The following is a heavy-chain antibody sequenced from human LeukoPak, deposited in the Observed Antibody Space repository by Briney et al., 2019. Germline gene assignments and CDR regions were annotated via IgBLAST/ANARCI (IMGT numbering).Heavy chain of an antibody. CDR2: ISGSGGST. Sequence: GGSLRLSCAASGFTFDDYGMTWVRQAPGKGLEWVSSISGSGGSTNYADSVKGRFTISRDNSKNTLNLQMNSLRGDDTAVYYCAKGFRNFDPWGRGTLVTVSS. V-gene: IGHV3-23*01. CDR1: GFTFDDYG. CDR3: AKGFRNFDP. J-gene: IGHJ2*01. D-gene: IGHD1-14*01.